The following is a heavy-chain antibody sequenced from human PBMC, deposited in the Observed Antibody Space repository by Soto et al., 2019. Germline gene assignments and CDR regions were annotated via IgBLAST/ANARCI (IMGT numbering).Heavy chain of an antibody. V-gene: IGHV4-34*01. CDR1: GGSFSGYY. D-gene: IGHD3-10*01. J-gene: IGHJ4*02. CDR2: IKHSGST. CDR3: ARGPFGIWVVRGVAHFDY. Sequence: QVQLQQWGAGLLKPSETLSPTCAVYGGSFSGYYWSWIRQPPGKGLEWIGEIKHSGSTNYNPSLKSRVTISVETSKKQSSLKPSSVTAADTAVYYCARGPFGIWVVRGVAHFDYTGQRTLVTVSS.